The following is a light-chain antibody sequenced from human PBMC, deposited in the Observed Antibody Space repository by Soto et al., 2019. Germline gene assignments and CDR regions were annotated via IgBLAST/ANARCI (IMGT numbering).Light chain of an antibody. V-gene: IGKV3-20*01. Sequence: EIVMTQSPGTLSLSPGERATLSGRGSQSVTNNYLAWYQKKPSQAPRLLIFGASSRAAGIPDRFSGSGSGTDFNLAIGRLETEDFAVYYCQQYGRSSWTFGQGTKVDIK. CDR1: QSVTNNY. CDR3: QQYGRSSWT. J-gene: IGKJ1*01. CDR2: GAS.